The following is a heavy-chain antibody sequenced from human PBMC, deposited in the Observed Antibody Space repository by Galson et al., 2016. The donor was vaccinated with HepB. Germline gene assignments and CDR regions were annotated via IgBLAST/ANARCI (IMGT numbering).Heavy chain of an antibody. CDR1: RFTFRNYA. D-gene: IGHD6-19*01. CDR3: TTWLSHHFDY. Sequence: SLRLSCAASRFTFRNYALSWVRRAPGKGLEWVSHIDGPTPNTHYADSVRGRFSIYRDNSRDTLYLQTDSLTAEDSAIYYCTTWLSHHFDYWGQGTRVTVSS. V-gene: IGHV3-23*01. J-gene: IGHJ4*02. CDR2: IDGPTPNT.